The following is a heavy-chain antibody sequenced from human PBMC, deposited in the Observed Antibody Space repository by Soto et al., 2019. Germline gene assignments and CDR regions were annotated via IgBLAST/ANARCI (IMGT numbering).Heavy chain of an antibody. CDR1: GGSISSYY. CDR2: IYYSGST. J-gene: IGHJ6*02. CDR3: ARALTLVRGVTPPPYGMDV. Sequence: SETLSLTCAVSGGSISSYYLTWIRQPPGKGLEWIGYIYYSGSTNYNPSLKSRVTISVDTSKNQFSLRLSSVTAADTAVYYCARALTLVRGVTPPPYGMDVWGQGTTVTVSS. D-gene: IGHD3-10*01. V-gene: IGHV4-59*01.